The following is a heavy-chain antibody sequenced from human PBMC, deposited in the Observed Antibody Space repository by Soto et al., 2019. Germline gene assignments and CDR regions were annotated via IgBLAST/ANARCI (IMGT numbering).Heavy chain of an antibody. V-gene: IGHV4-31*03. CDR2: IYYSGST. Sequence: QVQLQESGPGLVKPSQTLSLTCTVSGGSISSGGYYWSWIRQHPGKGLEWIGYIYYSGSTYYNPSLKSRVTISVDTSKNQFSLKLSSVTAADTAVYYCARLSYIAVAGTYYGMDVWGQGTTVTVSS. CDR3: ARLSYIAVAGTYYGMDV. CDR1: GGSISSGGYY. J-gene: IGHJ6*02. D-gene: IGHD6-19*01.